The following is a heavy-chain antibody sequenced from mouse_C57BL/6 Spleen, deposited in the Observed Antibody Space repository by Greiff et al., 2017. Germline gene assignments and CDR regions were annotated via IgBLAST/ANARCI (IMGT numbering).Heavy chain of an antibody. D-gene: IGHD3-2*02. CDR3: AKRDSSGSLAY. CDR1: GFTFSDYY. V-gene: IGHV5-16*01. Sequence: EVHLVESEGGLVQPGSTMKLSCTASGFTFSDYYMAWVRQVPEKGLEWVANINYDGSSTYYLDSLKSRFIISRDNAKNILYLQMSSRKSEDTATYYCAKRDSSGSLAYWGQGTLVTVSA. J-gene: IGHJ3*01. CDR2: INYDGSST.